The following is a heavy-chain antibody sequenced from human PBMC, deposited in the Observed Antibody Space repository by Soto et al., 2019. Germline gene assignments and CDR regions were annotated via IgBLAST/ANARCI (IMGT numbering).Heavy chain of an antibody. CDR3: ARERLLWSWEL. CDR2: ISSSSSTI. CDR1: GFTFSSYS. J-gene: IGHJ4*02. Sequence: EVQLVESGGGLVQPGGSLRLSCAASGFTFSSYSMNWVRQAPGTGLEWVSYISSSSSTIYYADSVKGRFTISSDNAKNSLYLHMSSLRAEDTAVYYCARERLLWSWELWGQGTLVTVSS. V-gene: IGHV3-48*01. D-gene: IGHD3-10*01.